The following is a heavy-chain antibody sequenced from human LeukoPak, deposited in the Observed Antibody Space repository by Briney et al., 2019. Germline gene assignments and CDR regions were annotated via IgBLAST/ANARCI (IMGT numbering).Heavy chain of an antibody. J-gene: IGHJ5*02. CDR2: IRSKANSDET. V-gene: IGHV3-73*01. D-gene: IGHD3-9*01. CDR3: AKLHYDILTGYYWFDP. Sequence: GGSLRLSCTVSGFIFSDSAIHWVRQAAGKGLEWVGRIRSKANSDETAYAASVKGRFTISRDNSKNTLYLQMNSLRAEDTAVYYCAKLHYDILTGYYWFDPWGQGTLVTVSS. CDR1: GFIFSDSA.